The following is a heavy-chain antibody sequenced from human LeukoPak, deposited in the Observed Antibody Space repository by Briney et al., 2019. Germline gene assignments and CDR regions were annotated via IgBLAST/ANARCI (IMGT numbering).Heavy chain of an antibody. CDR3: AREGVVTPDY. Sequence: GGSLRLSCAASGFTFSTYSMNWVRQAPGKGLEWVSSISRYSAYIYYADSVKGRLTISRDDAKNSLYLEMNSLRAEDMAIYYCAREGVVTPDYWGQGTLVTVSS. CDR2: ISRYSAYI. V-gene: IGHV3-21*01. CDR1: GFTFSTYS. J-gene: IGHJ4*02. D-gene: IGHD3-10*01.